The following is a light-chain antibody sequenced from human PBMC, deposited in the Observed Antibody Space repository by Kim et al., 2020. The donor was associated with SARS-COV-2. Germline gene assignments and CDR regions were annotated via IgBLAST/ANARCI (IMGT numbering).Light chain of an antibody. CDR1: QSVNSS. CDR2: GAS. V-gene: IGKV3-15*01. J-gene: IGKJ2*01. Sequence: SVSPGERATLSCRASQSVNSSLAWYQQKPGQAPRLLIHGASTRATGIPARFSGSGSGTEFTLTITSLQSEDFAVYYCQQYDNWSRTFGQGTKLEI. CDR3: QQYDNWSRT.